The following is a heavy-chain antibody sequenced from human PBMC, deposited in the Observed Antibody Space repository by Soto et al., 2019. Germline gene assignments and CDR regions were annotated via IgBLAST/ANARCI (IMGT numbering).Heavy chain of an antibody. Sequence: EVQLVESGGGLVQPGGSLRLSCAASGFTFSSYWMHWVRQAPGKGLEWVSRINDDGRRTSYADSVKGRFTISRDNAKNTLYLQMNSLRDDDTAIYYCARRHRPDYTSDYWGQGTLVTVSS. CDR3: ARRHRPDYTSDY. CDR2: INDDGRRT. D-gene: IGHD4-4*01. CDR1: GFTFSSYW. V-gene: IGHV3-74*01. J-gene: IGHJ4*02.